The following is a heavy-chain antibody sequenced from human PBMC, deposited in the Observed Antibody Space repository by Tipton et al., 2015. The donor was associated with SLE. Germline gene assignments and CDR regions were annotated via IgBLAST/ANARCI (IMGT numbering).Heavy chain of an antibody. CDR1: GGSISSYY. CDR3: ASHSSGYHYYFDY. J-gene: IGHJ4*02. V-gene: IGHV4-4*08. Sequence: LRLSCTVSGGSISSYYWSWIRQPPGKGLEWIGYIYTSGSTNYNPSLKSRVTISVDTSKNQFSLKLSSVTAADTAVYYCASHSSGYHYYFDYWGQGTLGTGSS. CDR2: IYTSGST. D-gene: IGHD3-22*01.